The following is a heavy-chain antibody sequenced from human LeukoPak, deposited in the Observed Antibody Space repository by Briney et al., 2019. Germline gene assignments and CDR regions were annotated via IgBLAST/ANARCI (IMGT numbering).Heavy chain of an antibody. CDR1: GGSFSGYY. J-gene: IGHJ4*02. Sequence: SETLSLTCAVCGGSFSGYYRSWIRQPPGKGLEWIGEINHSGSTNYNPSLKSRVTISVDTSKNQFSLKLSSVTAADTAVYYCARGPLDYWGQGTLVTVSS. V-gene: IGHV4-34*01. CDR3: ARGPLDY. CDR2: INHSGST.